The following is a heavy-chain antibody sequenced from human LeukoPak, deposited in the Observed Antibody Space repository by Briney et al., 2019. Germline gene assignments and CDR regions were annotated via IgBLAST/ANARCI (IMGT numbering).Heavy chain of an antibody. Sequence: SETLSLTCTVSGGSISSSSYYWAWIRQPPEKGLEWIGSIHYSGSGYYNPSLRSRVTISLDPSKNQFSVRLSSVTAADTAVYYCARDGGDTVDGGGDTNWFDPWGQGTLVTISS. D-gene: IGHD5-12*01. CDR2: IHYSGSG. CDR3: ARDGGDTVDGGGDTNWFDP. CDR1: GGSISSSSYY. J-gene: IGHJ5*02. V-gene: IGHV4-39*07.